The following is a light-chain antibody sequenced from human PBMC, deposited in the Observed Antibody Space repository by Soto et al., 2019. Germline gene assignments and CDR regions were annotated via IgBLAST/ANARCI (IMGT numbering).Light chain of an antibody. Sequence: QSVLTQPPSASGTPGQRVTISCSGSSSNTGSNSVNWYQQLPGTAPKLLIYRNSRRPSGVPDRFSGSKSGTSASLAISGLQSEDEADYYCAAWDDSLNGVVFGGGTKLTVL. CDR1: SSNTGSNS. J-gene: IGLJ2*01. CDR3: AAWDDSLNGVV. V-gene: IGLV1-44*01. CDR2: RNS.